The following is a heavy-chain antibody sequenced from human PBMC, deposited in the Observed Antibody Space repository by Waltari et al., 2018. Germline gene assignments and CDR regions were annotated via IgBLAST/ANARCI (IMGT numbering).Heavy chain of an antibody. CDR2: INHSGNT. D-gene: IGHD1-26*01. CDR1: GGSFSGYH. V-gene: IGHV4-34*02. Sequence: QVQLRQWGAGLLKPSETLSLTCAVYGGSFSGYHWSWIRQPPGKGLEWIGEINHSGNTNQNPSLKSRVTISVDPSKNQFSLKLTSVTAADTAVYYCARNWELRGGMDVWGKGTTVTVSS. CDR3: ARNWELRGGMDV. J-gene: IGHJ6*03.